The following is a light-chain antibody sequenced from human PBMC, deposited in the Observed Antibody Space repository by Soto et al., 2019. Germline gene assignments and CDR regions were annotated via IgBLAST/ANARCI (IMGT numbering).Light chain of an antibody. Sequence: EIVLTQSPATLYVSPGERATLSCRASQSVSGDLAWYHHKPGQAPRLLIYDASTRALDTPARFAGSGAGTEFTLTISSLQSEDFAVYFCQQYNNWPITFGQGTRLEI. J-gene: IGKJ5*01. CDR2: DAS. CDR3: QQYNNWPIT. CDR1: QSVSGD. V-gene: IGKV3-15*01.